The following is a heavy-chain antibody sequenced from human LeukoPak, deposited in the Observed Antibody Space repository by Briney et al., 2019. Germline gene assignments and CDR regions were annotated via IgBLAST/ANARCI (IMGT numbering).Heavy chain of an antibody. Sequence: ASVKLSCKASGYTFTSYGITWVRQAPGQGLEWMGWINPNSGDTNYAQKIQGRVSMNGDTSISTAYMELSRLRSDDTAVYYCARTLVVINDAFDIWGQGTMVTVSS. J-gene: IGHJ3*02. D-gene: IGHD3-22*01. CDR1: GYTFTSYG. CDR3: ARTLVVINDAFDI. V-gene: IGHV1-2*02. CDR2: INPNSGDT.